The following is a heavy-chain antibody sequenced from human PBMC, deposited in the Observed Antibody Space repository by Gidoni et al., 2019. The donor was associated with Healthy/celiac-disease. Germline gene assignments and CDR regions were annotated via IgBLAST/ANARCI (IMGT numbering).Heavy chain of an antibody. CDR2: ISAYNGNT. CDR3: ARDPGQQWLLKGGCLDY. D-gene: IGHD6-19*01. Sequence: QVQLVQSGAEVKKPGASVKVSCKASGYTFTSYGISWVRQAPGQGLEWMGWISAYNGNTNYAQKLQGRVTMTTDTATSTAYMELRSLRSDDTAVYYCARDPGQQWLLKGGCLDYWGQGTLVTVSS. V-gene: IGHV1-18*01. J-gene: IGHJ4*02. CDR1: GYTFTSYG.